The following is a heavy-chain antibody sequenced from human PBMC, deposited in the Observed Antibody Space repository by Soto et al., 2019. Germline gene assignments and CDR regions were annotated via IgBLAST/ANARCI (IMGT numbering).Heavy chain of an antibody. Sequence: GGSLRLSCAASGFTFSSYAMSWVRQAPGKGLEWVSAISGSGGSTYYADSVKGRFTISRDNSKNTLYLQMNSLRAEDTAVYYCAKPPRPVLLGLGDSFQHGGQGTLVTVSS. J-gene: IGHJ1*01. V-gene: IGHV3-23*01. CDR3: AKPPRPVLLGLGDSFQH. CDR1: GFTFSSYA. D-gene: IGHD3-10*01. CDR2: ISGSGGST.